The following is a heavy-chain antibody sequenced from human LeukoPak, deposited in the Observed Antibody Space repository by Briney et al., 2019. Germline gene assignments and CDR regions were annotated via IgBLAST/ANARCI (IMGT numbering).Heavy chain of an antibody. D-gene: IGHD2-15*01. J-gene: IGHJ4*02. CDR3: AKIGSRGLVVLDFDY. V-gene: IGHV3-23*01. CDR2: ISGSGGST. Sequence: GGSLRLSCAASGFSFSIYAMSWVRQAPGKGLEWVSAISGSGGSTYYADSVKGRFTISRDNSKNTLYLQMNPLRADDTAAYYCAKIGSRGLVVLDFDYWGQGTLVTVSS. CDR1: GFSFSIYA.